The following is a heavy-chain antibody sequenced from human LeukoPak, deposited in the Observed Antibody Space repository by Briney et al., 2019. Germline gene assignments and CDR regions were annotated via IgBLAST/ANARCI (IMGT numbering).Heavy chain of an antibody. J-gene: IGHJ1*01. Sequence: GGSLSLSCAASGFTFSSYWMSWVRLAPGKGLEWVANIKQDGSEKYYVDSVKGRFTISRDNAKNSLYLQMNSLRAEDTAVYYCARGPNSGYALGEYFQHWGQGTLVTVSS. CDR3: ARGPNSGYALGEYFQH. CDR2: IKQDGSEK. CDR1: GFTFSSYW. V-gene: IGHV3-7*01. D-gene: IGHD5-12*01.